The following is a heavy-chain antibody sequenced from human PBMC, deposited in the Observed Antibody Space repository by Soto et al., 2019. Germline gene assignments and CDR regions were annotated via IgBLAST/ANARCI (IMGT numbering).Heavy chain of an antibody. CDR1: GYTFTGYY. Sequence: ASVKVSCKASGYTFTGYYMHWVRQARGQGREWMGWINPNSGGTNYAQKFQGRVTMTRDTSISTAYMELSRLRSDDTAVYYCVRGPPRKGYCSGGSCYSGFYSYYGMHVWGQGTTVTVS. CDR2: INPNSGGT. CDR3: VRGPPRKGYCSGGSCYSGFYSYYGMHV. V-gene: IGHV1-2*02. J-gene: IGHJ6*01. D-gene: IGHD2-15*01.